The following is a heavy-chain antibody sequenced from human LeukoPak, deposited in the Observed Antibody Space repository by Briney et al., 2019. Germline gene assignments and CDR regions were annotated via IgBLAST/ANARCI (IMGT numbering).Heavy chain of an antibody. CDR2: IYYSGST. J-gene: IGHJ3*02. V-gene: IGHV4-30-4*08. Sequence: SETLSLTCTVSGGSISSGDYYWSWIRQPPGKGLEWIGFIYYSGSTYYNPSLKSRVTISVDTSKNQFSLKLSSVTAADTAVYYCARASGQPDAFDIWGQGTMVTVSS. CDR3: ARASGQPDAFDI. CDR1: GGSISSGDYY. D-gene: IGHD2-2*01.